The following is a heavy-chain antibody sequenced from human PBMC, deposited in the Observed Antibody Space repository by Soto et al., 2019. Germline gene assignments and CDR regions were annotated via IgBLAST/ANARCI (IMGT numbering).Heavy chain of an antibody. V-gene: IGHV3-7*05. Sequence: GGSLRLSCAASGFTFNTYWMSWGRQAPWKGLEWVANIKPDGSEKWYVDSVKGRFTISRDNAKNSLYLQMNSLRAEDTAVYYCARETVPPCFDRWGQGTLVTVSS. CDR3: ARETVPPCFDR. CDR2: IKPDGSEK. CDR1: GFTFNTYW. J-gene: IGHJ5*02. D-gene: IGHD4-4*01.